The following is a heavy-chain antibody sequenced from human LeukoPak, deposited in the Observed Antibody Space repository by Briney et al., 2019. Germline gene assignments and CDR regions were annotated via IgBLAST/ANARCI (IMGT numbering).Heavy chain of an antibody. CDR3: ARTSYGAPMDV. Sequence: SEALSLTCAVSGYSINSDYYWTWIRHSPGRGLEWIGHIHHSGSADYKPSLMSRVTISVDTSNNQFFLKLTSLTAADTAVYYCARTSYGAPMDVWGKGTTVTVSP. V-gene: IGHV4-38-2*01. CDR1: GYSINSDYY. D-gene: IGHD4-17*01. J-gene: IGHJ6*04. CDR2: IHHSGSA.